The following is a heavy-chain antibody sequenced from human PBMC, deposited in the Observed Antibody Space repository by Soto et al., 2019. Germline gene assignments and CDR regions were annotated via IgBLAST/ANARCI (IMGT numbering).Heavy chain of an antibody. CDR2: IYYSGST. CDR1: GGSISSGGYY. D-gene: IGHD3-10*01. V-gene: IGHV4-31*03. CDR3: ARGDGSGSYLDYYYYGMDV. J-gene: IGHJ6*02. Sequence: SETLSLTCTVSGGSISSGGYYWSWIRQHPGKGLEWIGYIYYSGSTYYNPSLKSRVTISVDTSKNQFSLKLSSVTAADTAVYYCARGDGSGSYLDYYYYGMDVWGQGTTVTVSS.